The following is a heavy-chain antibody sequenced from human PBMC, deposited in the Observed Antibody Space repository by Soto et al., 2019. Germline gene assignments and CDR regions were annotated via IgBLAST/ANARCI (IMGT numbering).Heavy chain of an antibody. J-gene: IGHJ4*02. CDR1: GGTFSSYA. D-gene: IGHD3-22*01. CDR2: IIPIFGTA. V-gene: IGHV1-69*13. CDR3: ARAVVGYYDSSGYYYFDY. Sequence: GASVKVSCKASGGTFSSYAISWVRQAPGQGLEWMGGIIPIFGTANYAQKFQGRVTITADESTSTAYMELSSLRSEDTAVYYFARAVVGYYDSSGYYYFDYWGQGTLVTVSS.